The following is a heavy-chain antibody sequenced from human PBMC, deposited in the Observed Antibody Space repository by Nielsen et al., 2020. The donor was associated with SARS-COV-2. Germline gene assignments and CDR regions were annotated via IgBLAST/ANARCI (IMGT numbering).Heavy chain of an antibody. D-gene: IGHD1-26*01. CDR2: INTYNGKT. J-gene: IGHJ4*02. CDR3: AREIADLGAAGF. Sequence: ASVKVSCKASGYTFTNYGISWVRQAPGQGLEWMGWINTYNGKTNYGQKFQGRVTMTTDTSTSTAYMELRSLRSDDTAVFYCAREIADLGAAGFWGQGTPVTVSS. V-gene: IGHV1-18*01. CDR1: GYTFTNYG.